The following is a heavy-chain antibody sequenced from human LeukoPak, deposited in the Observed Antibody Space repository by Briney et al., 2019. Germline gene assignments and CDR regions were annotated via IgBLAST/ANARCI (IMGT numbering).Heavy chain of an antibody. CDR2: ISAYNGNT. Sequence: GASVKVSCKASGYTFTSYGISWVRQAPGQGLEWMGWISAYNGNTNYAQKLQGRVTMTTDTSTSTAYMELRSLRSDDTAVYYCARAPGTGGRRHLPYAFDIWGQGTMVTVSS. V-gene: IGHV1-18*01. D-gene: IGHD2-8*02. J-gene: IGHJ3*02. CDR1: GYTFTSYG. CDR3: ARAPGTGGRRHLPYAFDI.